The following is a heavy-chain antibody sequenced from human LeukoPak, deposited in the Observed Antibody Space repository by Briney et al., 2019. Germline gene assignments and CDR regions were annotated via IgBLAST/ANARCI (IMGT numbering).Heavy chain of an antibody. V-gene: IGHV1-3*01. CDR2: INAGNGNT. J-gene: IGHJ4*02. CDR1: GYTFTSYA. D-gene: IGHD2-21*02. Sequence: ASVKVSCKASGYTFTSYAMHWVRQAPGQRLEWMGWINAGNGNTKYSQKFQGRVTITRDTSASTAYMELSSLRSEDTAVYYCAGDHSAVTAGFDYWGQGTLVTVSS. CDR3: AGDHSAVTAGFDY.